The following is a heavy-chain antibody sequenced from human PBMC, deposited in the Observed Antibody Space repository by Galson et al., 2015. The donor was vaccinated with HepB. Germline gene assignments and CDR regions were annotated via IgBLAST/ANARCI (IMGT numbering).Heavy chain of an antibody. D-gene: IGHD4-17*01. CDR1: GGTFSSYA. J-gene: IGHJ4*02. Sequence: SVKVSCKASGGTFSSYAISWVRQAPGQGLEWMGGIIPIFGTANYAQKFQGRVTITADESTSTAYMELSSLRSEDTAVYYCARQRVRDYAIFDYWGQGTLVTVSS. V-gene: IGHV1-69*13. CDR3: ARQRVRDYAIFDY. CDR2: IIPIFGTA.